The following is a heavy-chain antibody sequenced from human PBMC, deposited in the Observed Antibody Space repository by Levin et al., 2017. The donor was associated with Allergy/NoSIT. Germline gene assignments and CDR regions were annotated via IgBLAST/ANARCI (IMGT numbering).Heavy chain of an antibody. V-gene: IGHV3-74*01. D-gene: IGHD3-10*01. CDR3: AKAGVSGSGIRCAFDL. CDR2: TNGDGSST. Sequence: GESLKISCATSGFTFRSYWMHWVRQVPGKGLVWVSRTNGDGSSTSYAAPVKGRFTISRDNAKNTLYLQMNSLRVEDPVVYYCAKAGVSGSGIRCAFDLWGQGTMVTVSS. CDR1: GFTFRSYW. J-gene: IGHJ3*01.